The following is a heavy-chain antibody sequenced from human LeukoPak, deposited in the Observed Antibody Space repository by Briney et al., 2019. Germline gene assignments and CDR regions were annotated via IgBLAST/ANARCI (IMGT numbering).Heavy chain of an antibody. CDR1: GYSITTGYY. CDR2: MYHNSGAA. CDR3: AREDGSGWPRYNWFDP. D-gene: IGHD6-19*01. J-gene: IGHJ5*02. Sequence: SETLSLTCTVSGYSITTGYYWAWIRQPPGKGPEWIGSMYHNSGAASYSPSLKSRVTISVDTSKNQLSLKLSSVTAADTAVYYCAREDGSGWPRYNWFDPWGQGTLVTVSS. V-gene: IGHV4-38-2*02.